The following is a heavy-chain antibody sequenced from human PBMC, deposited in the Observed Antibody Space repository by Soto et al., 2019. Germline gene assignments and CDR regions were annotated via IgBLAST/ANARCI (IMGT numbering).Heavy chain of an antibody. J-gene: IGHJ4*02. CDR3: ARHFVAVVIKGWGY. D-gene: IGHD3-10*01. Sequence: QLQLQESGPGLVKPSETLSLTCNVSGGSIDRSNYYWDWLRQPPGKGLEWIGTTYYNGNAYYNPSLNSRVSMSVDTSKTQFSLKRVSVTAADTAVYYCARHFVAVVIKGWGYWGQGTLVTVSS. CDR2: TYYNGNA. CDR1: GGSIDRSNYY. V-gene: IGHV4-39*01.